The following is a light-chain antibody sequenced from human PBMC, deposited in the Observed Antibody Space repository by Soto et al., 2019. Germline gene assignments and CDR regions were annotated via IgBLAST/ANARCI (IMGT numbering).Light chain of an antibody. CDR2: DAS. Sequence: ETVLTQSPVTLSLSPGERASLSCRASQSISGRYLAWYQQKPGQAPRLLIYDASSRATGIPDRFSGSGSGTDFILTISRLEPEDFAVYYCQQYGSSPLTFGGGTKVEIK. J-gene: IGKJ4*01. CDR3: QQYGSSPLT. V-gene: IGKV3-20*01. CDR1: QSISGRY.